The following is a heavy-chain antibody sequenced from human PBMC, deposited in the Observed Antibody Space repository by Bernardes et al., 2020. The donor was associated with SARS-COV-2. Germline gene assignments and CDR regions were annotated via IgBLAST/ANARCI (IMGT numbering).Heavy chain of an antibody. D-gene: IGHD2-8*01. V-gene: IGHV1-8*01. CDR3: ARGTGIVLMVYAPYSLDV. Sequence: APMKGYCKASGYTFTSYDINWVRQATGQGLEWMGWMNPNSGTTGYAQKFQGRVTMTRNTSISTAYMELSSLRSEDTAVYYCARGTGIVLMVYAPYSLDVWGQGTTVTVSS. CDR2: MNPNSGTT. J-gene: IGHJ6*02. CDR1: GYTFTSYD.